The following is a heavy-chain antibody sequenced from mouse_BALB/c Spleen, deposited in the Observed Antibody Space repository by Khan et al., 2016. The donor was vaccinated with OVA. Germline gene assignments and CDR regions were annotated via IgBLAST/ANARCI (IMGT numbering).Heavy chain of an antibody. CDR1: GYTFTSYW. D-gene: IGHD1-1*01. J-gene: IGHJ4*01. CDR3: ARGKYYGNSAYAMDY. CDR2: IAPGSGST. Sequence: DLVKPGASVKLSCKASGYTFTSYWINWIKQRPGQGLEWIGRIAPGSGSTSYNEMFKGKATLTVDTSSSAAYMQVGSLSSEDSAVFCWARGKYYGNSAYAMDYWGQGTSLTVSS. V-gene: IGHV1S41*01.